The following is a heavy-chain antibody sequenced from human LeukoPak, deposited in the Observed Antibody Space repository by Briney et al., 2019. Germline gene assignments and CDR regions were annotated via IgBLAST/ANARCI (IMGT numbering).Heavy chain of an antibody. V-gene: IGHV1-8*01. CDR3: AVLSPTLMTPPRGLHYYYGMDV. J-gene: IGHJ6*02. D-gene: IGHD2-15*01. CDR1: GYTFTSYD. Sequence: GASVKVSRKASGYTFTSYDINWVRQATGQGLEWMGWMNPNSGNTGYAQKFQGRVTMTRNTSISTAYMELSSLRSEDTAVYYCAVLSPTLMTPPRGLHYYYGMDVWGQGTTVTVSS. CDR2: MNPNSGNT.